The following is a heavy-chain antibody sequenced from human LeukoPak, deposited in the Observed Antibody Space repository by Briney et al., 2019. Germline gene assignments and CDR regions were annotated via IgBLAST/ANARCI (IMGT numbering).Heavy chain of an antibody. CDR2: INHSGST. D-gene: IGHD4-17*01. CDR3: ARGRGVTTFHQGGDY. Sequence: SETLSLTCAVYGGSFSGYYWSWIRQPPGKGLEWIGEINHSGSTNYNPSLKSRVTISVDTSKNQFSLKLSSVTAADTAVYYCARGRGVTTFHQGGDYWGQGTLVTVSS. V-gene: IGHV4-34*01. CDR1: GGSFSGYY. J-gene: IGHJ4*02.